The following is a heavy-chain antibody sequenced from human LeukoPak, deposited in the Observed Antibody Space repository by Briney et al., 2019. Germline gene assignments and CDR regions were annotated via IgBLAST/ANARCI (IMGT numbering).Heavy chain of an antibody. CDR3: ARGKFGRVVAAGTMDY. J-gene: IGHJ4*02. CDR1: GFTFSSYS. Sequence: GGSLRLSCAASGFTFSSYSMNWVRQAPGKGLEWVSYIRTSGSTIYYADSVKGRFTISRDNAKNTLYLQMSSLRAEDTGVYYCARGKFGRVVAAGTMDYWGQGTLVAVSS. CDR2: IRTSGSTI. V-gene: IGHV3-48*04. D-gene: IGHD6-13*01.